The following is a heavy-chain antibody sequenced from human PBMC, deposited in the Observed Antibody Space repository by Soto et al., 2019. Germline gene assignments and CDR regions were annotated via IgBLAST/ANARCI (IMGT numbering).Heavy chain of an antibody. CDR2: INHSGST. CDR3: AGGWGFGFDP. V-gene: IGHV4-34*01. J-gene: IGHJ5*02. CDR1: GGSFSGPN. Sequence: QVQLQQWGAGLLKPSETLSLACAVYGGSFSGPNWSWIRQPPGKGLEWIGEINHSGSTNYNPSLKSRVTISIDTSKNQYSLKLSSVTAADTAVYYCAGGWGFGFDPWGQGVLVTVSS. D-gene: IGHD3-10*01.